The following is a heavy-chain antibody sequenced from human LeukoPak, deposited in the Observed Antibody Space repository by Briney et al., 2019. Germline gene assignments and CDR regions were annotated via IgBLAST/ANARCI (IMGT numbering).Heavy chain of an antibody. Sequence: SETLSLTCAVYGGSFSGYYWSWIRQPPGKGLEWIGEINHSGSTNYNPSLKSRVTISVDKSKNQFSLKLSSVTAADTAVYYCARYYYDSSGYSNYYMDVWGKGTTVTVSS. CDR3: ARYYYDSSGYSNYYMDV. J-gene: IGHJ6*03. D-gene: IGHD3-22*01. CDR2: INHSGST. V-gene: IGHV4-34*01. CDR1: GGSFSGYY.